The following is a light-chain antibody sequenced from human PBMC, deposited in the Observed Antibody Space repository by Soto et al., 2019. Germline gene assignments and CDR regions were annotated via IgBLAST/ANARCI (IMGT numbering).Light chain of an antibody. V-gene: IGKV3-15*01. CDR2: GAS. J-gene: IGKJ3*01. CDR1: QSVSSN. Sequence: DIVLTQTPATLSVSPGERATLSCRASQSVSSNLAWYQQKPGQAPRLLIYGASSRATGIPARFSGSGFETEFTLTISSLQSEDFAVYYCQQYETWPPRFTFGYGTKVDIK. CDR3: QQYETWPPRFT.